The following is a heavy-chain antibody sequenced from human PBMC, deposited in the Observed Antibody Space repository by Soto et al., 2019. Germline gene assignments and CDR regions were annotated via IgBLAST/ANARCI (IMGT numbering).Heavy chain of an antibody. D-gene: IGHD3-22*01. J-gene: IGHJ5*02. CDR2: FYDSGST. Sequence: SETLSLTCTVSRGSIRDYYWGWIRQPPGKGLEWVGYFYDSGSTKYNPSLKSRVTISVDTSKNQISLEMKSVTVADTAVYYCARVGSGGYSNNWFDPWGQGTLVTVSS. CDR1: RGSIRDYY. V-gene: IGHV4-59*01. CDR3: ARVGSGGYSNNWFDP.